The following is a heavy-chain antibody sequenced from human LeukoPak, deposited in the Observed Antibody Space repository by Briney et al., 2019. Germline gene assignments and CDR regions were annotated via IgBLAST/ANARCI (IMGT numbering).Heavy chain of an antibody. J-gene: IGHJ5*02. Sequence: SGTLSLTCAVSGGSISSSYWWSWVRQPPGKGLEWIGEVHHSGNTKYSPSFRSRVTTSVDNSKNQFSLELSSVTAADTAVYYCASSNNYVWFDPWGRGALVTVSS. CDR2: VHHSGNT. CDR1: GGSISSSYW. D-gene: IGHD4-11*01. V-gene: IGHV4-4*02. CDR3: ASSNNYVWFDP.